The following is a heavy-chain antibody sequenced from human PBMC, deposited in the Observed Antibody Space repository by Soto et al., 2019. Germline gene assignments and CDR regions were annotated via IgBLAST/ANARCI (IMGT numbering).Heavy chain of an antibody. J-gene: IGHJ5*02. D-gene: IGHD3-3*01. Sequence: GGSLRLCCAASGFSFSTYKMNWVRQAPGKGLEWVSSITGDSSYTSYAASVKARLAIPRHNAYNSLHLELKSLGAEDTTMYSSSRDFFSDFFTEGFAPWGQGTVVTVSS. CDR2: ITGDSSYT. V-gene: IGHV3-21*04. CDR1: GFSFSTYK. CDR3: SRDFFSDFFTEGFAP.